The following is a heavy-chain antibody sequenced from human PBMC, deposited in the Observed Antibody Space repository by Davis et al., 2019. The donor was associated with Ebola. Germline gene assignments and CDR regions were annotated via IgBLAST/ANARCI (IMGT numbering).Heavy chain of an antibody. J-gene: IGHJ4*02. V-gene: IGHV1-46*01. D-gene: IGHD5-24*01. CDR2: IHPSGGRT. Sequence: ASVKVSCKASGYTFINYHMHWVRQAPGQGLEWMGIIHPSGGRTTYAQKFQGRVTMTRDTSTSTDYMELSSLRSEDTAVYYCARGLARDGYTGQGYWGQGTLVTVSS. CDR3: ARGLARDGYTGQGY. CDR1: GYTFINYH.